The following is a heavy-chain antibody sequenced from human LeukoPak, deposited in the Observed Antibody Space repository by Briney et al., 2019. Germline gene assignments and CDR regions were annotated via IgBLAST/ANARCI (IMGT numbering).Heavy chain of an antibody. V-gene: IGHV3-53*04. CDR1: GFTVSSNY. CDR3: ARAGGYSGYDRAIDAFDI. CDR2: IYSGGST. Sequence: GGSLRLSCAASGFTVSSNYMSWVRQAPGKGLEWVSVIYSGGSTYYADSVKGRFTIPRHNSKNTLYLQMNSLRAEDTAVYYCARAGGYSGYDRAIDAFDIWGQGTMVTVSS. J-gene: IGHJ3*02. D-gene: IGHD5-12*01.